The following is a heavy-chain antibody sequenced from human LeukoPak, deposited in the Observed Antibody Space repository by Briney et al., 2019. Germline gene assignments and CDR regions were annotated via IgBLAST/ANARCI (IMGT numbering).Heavy chain of an antibody. CDR1: GFTFDDYA. CDR3: AKDSRGPPYNWKGEDYFDY. D-gene: IGHD1-20*01. V-gene: IGHV3-9*01. Sequence: GRSLRLSCAASGFTFDDYAMHWVRQALGKGLEWVSGISWNSGSIGYADSVKGRFTISRDNAKNSLYLQMNSLRAEDTALYYCAKDSRGPPYNWKGEDYFDYWGQGTLVTVSS. CDR2: ISWNSGSI. J-gene: IGHJ4*02.